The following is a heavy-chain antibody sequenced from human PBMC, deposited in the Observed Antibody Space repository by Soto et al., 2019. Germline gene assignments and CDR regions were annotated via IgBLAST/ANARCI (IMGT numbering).Heavy chain of an antibody. Sequence: SVKFSCKSSGGTFSSYAISWVRQAPGQGLEWMGGIIPFFHAPNYAQKFQGRVTITADESTSIVFMEMSSLRFEDTAVYYCARSRAAAPPSVGMDVWGQGPTGTV. V-gene: IGHV1-69*13. CDR2: IIPFFHAP. D-gene: IGHD6-13*01. CDR1: GGTFSSYA. J-gene: IGHJ6*02. CDR3: ARSRAAAPPSVGMDV.